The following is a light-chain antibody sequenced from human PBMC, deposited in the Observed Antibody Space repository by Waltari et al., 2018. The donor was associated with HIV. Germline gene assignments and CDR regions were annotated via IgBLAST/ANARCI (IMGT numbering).Light chain of an antibody. CDR2: GAS. V-gene: IGKV3-15*01. CDR3: QHYNNWPPWT. J-gene: IGKJ1*01. Sequence: ELVMTQSPATLSVSPGERATLSCRASQSVSSNLAWYQQKPGQAPRLLIHGASTRATGIPARFSGSGSGTEFTLTISSLQSEDFAVYYCQHYNNWPPWTFGQGTKVEIK. CDR1: QSVSSN.